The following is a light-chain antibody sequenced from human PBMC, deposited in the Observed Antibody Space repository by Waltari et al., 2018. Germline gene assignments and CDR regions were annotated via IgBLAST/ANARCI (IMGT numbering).Light chain of an antibody. J-gene: IGLJ2*01. CDR3: QAWDDTTVV. CDR2: SDD. V-gene: IGLV3-1*01. CDR1: GLGDKD. Sequence: SYELTQPPSVSVSPGQTATITCPGGGLGDKDVWWYQQKPGQSPVAVIYSDDKRPSGIPERFSGSNSGNTATLTIGGTQTTDEGDYYCQAWDDTTVVFGAGTKVTV.